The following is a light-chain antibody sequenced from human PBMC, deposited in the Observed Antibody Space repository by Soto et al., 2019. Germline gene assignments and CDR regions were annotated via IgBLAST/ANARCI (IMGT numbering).Light chain of an antibody. CDR2: DVS. Sequence: QSALTQPRSVSGSPGQSVTISCTGTSSVVGGYNYVSWYQQHPGKAPKLMIYDVSKRPSGVPDRFSGSKSGNTASLTISGLQAEDEADYYCCSYAGSYNVVFGGGTKVTVL. J-gene: IGLJ2*01. CDR3: CSYAGSYNVV. V-gene: IGLV2-11*01. CDR1: SSVVGGYNY.